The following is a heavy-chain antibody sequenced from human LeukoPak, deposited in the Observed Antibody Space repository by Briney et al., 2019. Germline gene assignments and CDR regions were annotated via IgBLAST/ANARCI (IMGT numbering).Heavy chain of an antibody. V-gene: IGHV3-23*01. D-gene: IGHD3-10*01. CDR3: ARGGAFDI. Sequence: QPGGSLRLSCAASGFTFSSYGMSWVRQAPGKGLEWVSAISGGGGSTYYADSVKGRFTISRDNAKNSLYLQMNSLRAEDTAVYYCARGGAFDIWGQGTMVTVSS. CDR2: ISGGGGST. J-gene: IGHJ3*02. CDR1: GFTFSSYG.